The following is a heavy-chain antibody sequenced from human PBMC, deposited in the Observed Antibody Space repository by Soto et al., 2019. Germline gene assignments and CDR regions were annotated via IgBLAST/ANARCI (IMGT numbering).Heavy chain of an antibody. Sequence: ASVKVSCKVSGYTLTELSMHWVRQAPGKGLEWMGGFDPEDGETIYAQKFQGRVTMTEDTSTDTAYMELSSLRSEGTAVYYCATDLYSSSWYAWWFDPWGQGTLVTVSS. CDR2: FDPEDGET. D-gene: IGHD6-13*01. CDR3: ATDLYSSSWYAWWFDP. J-gene: IGHJ5*02. V-gene: IGHV1-24*01. CDR1: GYTLTELS.